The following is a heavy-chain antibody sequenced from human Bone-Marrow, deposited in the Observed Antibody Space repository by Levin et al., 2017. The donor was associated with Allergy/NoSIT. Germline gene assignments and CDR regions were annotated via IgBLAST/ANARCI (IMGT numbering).Heavy chain of an antibody. J-gene: IGHJ4*02. CDR2: IYYSGST. Sequence: SETLSLTCTVSGGSISSSSYYWGWIRQPPGKGLEWIGSIYYSGSTYYNPSLKSRVTISVDTSKNQFSLKLSSVTAADTAVYYCARTFGGHCTGGVCYSHNFDYWGQGTLVTVSS. D-gene: IGHD2-8*02. CDR1: GGSISSSSYY. V-gene: IGHV4-39*01. CDR3: ARTFGGHCTGGVCYSHNFDY.